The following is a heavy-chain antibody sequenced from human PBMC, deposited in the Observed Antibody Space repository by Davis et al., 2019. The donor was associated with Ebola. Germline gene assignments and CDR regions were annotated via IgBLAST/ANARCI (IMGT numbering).Heavy chain of an antibody. CDR3: ARFGVEMATNTGMDV. J-gene: IGHJ6*02. CDR2: IIPILGIA. D-gene: IGHD5-24*01. CDR1: GGTFSSYA. V-gene: IGHV1-69*04. Sequence: AASVKVSCKASGGTFSSYAISWVRQAPGQGLEWMGRIIPILGIANYAQKFQGRVTITADKSTSTAYMELSSLRSEDTAVYYCARFGVEMATNTGMDVWGQGTTVTVSS.